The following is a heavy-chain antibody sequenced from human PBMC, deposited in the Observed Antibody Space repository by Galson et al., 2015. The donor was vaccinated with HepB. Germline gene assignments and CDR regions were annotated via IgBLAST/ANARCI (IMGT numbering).Heavy chain of an antibody. Sequence: SVKVSCKASGYTFTSYYMHWVRQAPGQGLEWMGIINPSGGSTSYAQKFQGRVTMTRDTSTSTVYMELSSLRSEDTAVYYCARGGYDFWSGYSGYYYMDVWDKGTTVTVSS. CDR3: ARGGYDFWSGYSGYYYMDV. D-gene: IGHD3-3*01. CDR1: GYTFTSYY. CDR2: INPSGGST. V-gene: IGHV1-46*03. J-gene: IGHJ6*03.